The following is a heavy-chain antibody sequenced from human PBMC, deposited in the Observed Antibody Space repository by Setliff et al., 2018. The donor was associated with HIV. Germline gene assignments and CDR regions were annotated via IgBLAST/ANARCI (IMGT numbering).Heavy chain of an antibody. J-gene: IGHJ6*02. D-gene: IGHD3-10*01. CDR2: ISSSDVTT. Sequence: PGGSLRLSCVGSGFTFSSYAMSWVRQAPGKGLEWVSSISSSDVTTYYVDSVKGRFAISRDKSKNTLYLQMNSLRVEDTAVYYCARDLAGTPYYYYGMDVWGQGTTVTVSS. CDR1: GFTFSSYA. CDR3: ARDLAGTPYYYYGMDV. V-gene: IGHV3-23*01.